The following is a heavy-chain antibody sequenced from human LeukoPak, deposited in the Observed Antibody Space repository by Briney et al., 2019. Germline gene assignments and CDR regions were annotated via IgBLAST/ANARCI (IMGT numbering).Heavy chain of an antibody. J-gene: IGHJ4*02. D-gene: IGHD4-23*01. Sequence: GGSLRLSCATSGFTFSGYGMHWVRQAPGKGLEWVAVIWYDGSNKYYADSVKGRFTISRDNSKNTLYLQMNSLRAEDTAVYYCASPLDPSRWGYFDYWGQGTLVTVSS. CDR2: IWYDGSNK. V-gene: IGHV3-33*01. CDR3: ASPLDPSRWGYFDY. CDR1: GFTFSGYG.